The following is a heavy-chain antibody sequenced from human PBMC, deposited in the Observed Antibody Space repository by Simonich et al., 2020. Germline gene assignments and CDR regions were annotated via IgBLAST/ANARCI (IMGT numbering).Heavy chain of an antibody. Sequence: QVQLVQSGAEVKKPGASVKVSCKASGYTFTSYYMHWVRQAPGQGLEWMGKSNPSGGSTSYAQKFQGRVTMTRDTSTSTVYMELSSLRSEDTAVYYCARRHSSSRTFDYWGQGTLVTVSS. D-gene: IGHD6-6*01. CDR3: ARRHSSSRTFDY. J-gene: IGHJ4*02. V-gene: IGHV1-46*03. CDR1: GYTFTSYY. CDR2: SNPSGGST.